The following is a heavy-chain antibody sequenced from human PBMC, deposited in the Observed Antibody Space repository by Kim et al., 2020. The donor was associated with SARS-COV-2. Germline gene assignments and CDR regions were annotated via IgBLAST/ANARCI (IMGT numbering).Heavy chain of an antibody. J-gene: IGHJ4*02. CDR1: GFIFDTYA. CDR3: AREGRHCSGTACYLFDY. Sequence: GGSLRLSCAASGFIFDTYAMHWVRQTPGRRLEYVSAISSNGADLYYADSVKGRFIISRDNSKNTMYLQMGSLRAEDMAVYYCAREGRHCSGTACYLFDYWGQGTLVTVSS. D-gene: IGHD2-2*01. CDR2: ISSNGADL. V-gene: IGHV3-64*02.